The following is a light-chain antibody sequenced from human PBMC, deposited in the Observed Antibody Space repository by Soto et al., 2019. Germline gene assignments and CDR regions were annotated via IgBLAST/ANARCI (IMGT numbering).Light chain of an antibody. CDR3: MQALQPPLP. CDR2: LGS. V-gene: IGKV2-28*01. Sequence: DIVMTQSPLSLPVTPGEPASISCRSSQSLLHSDGYNYLDWFLQRPGQSQQLLIYLGSSRASGVPDRFSGSGSGTDFTLKIIRVEAEDVGVDYCMQALQPPLPFGGGTKVDIK. J-gene: IGKJ4*01. CDR1: QSLLHSDGYNY.